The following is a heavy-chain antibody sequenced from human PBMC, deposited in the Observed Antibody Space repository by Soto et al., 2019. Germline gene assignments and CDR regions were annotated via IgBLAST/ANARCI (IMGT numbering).Heavy chain of an antibody. CDR2: ISGGGAGI. CDR3: AKDHYYYDSSGYYLYFDY. Sequence: HPGGSLRLSCAASGFTFSSYAMSWVRQAPGKGLEWVSAISGGGAGIYYADSVRGRFTISRDNSKNTLYLQMSSLRAEDTAVYYCAKDHYYYDSSGYYLYFDYWGQGTLVTV. J-gene: IGHJ4*02. V-gene: IGHV3-23*01. D-gene: IGHD3-22*01. CDR1: GFTFSSYA.